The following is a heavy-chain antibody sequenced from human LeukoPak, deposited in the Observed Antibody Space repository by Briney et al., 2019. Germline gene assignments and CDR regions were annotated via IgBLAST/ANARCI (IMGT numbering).Heavy chain of an antibody. D-gene: IGHD6-25*01. J-gene: IGHJ4*02. Sequence: SETLSLTCTVSGGSTSSYYWSWIRQPPGKGLEWIGYIYYSGSTNYNPSLKSRVTISVDTSKNQFSLKLSSVTAADTAVYYCARGAARVYYFDYWGQGTLVTVSS. V-gene: IGHV4-59*01. CDR1: GGSTSSYY. CDR3: ARGAARVYYFDY. CDR2: IYYSGST.